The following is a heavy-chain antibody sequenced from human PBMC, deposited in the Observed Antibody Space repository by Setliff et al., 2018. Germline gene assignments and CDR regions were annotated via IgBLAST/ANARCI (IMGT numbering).Heavy chain of an antibody. CDR2: ITHDGSKT. V-gene: IGHV3-7*01. Sequence: PGGSLRLSCAGSGFTFNTYWMTWVRQAPGKGLEWVASITHDGSKTYILDSVKGRFTISRDNTKNSLYLQMNSLSGEDTAVYHCTRDQDYYGMDVLGQGTTVTVSS. CDR1: GFTFNTYW. CDR3: TRDQDYYGMDV. J-gene: IGHJ6*02.